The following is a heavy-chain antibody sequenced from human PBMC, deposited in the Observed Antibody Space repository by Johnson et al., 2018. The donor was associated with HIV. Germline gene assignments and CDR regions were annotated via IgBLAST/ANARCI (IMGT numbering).Heavy chain of an antibody. D-gene: IGHD3-10*01. CDR3: AKEGITMEVDI. CDR2: IWFDGSNK. J-gene: IGHJ3*02. Sequence: QVQLVESGGGVVQPGRSLRLSCAASGFTFSNYGMHWVRQAPGKGLEWVAVIWFDGSNKYYADSVKGRFTISRDNSKNTLYLQMNSLRAEDTAVYYCAKEGITMEVDIWGQGTMVTFSS. V-gene: IGHV3-33*06. CDR1: GFTFSNYG.